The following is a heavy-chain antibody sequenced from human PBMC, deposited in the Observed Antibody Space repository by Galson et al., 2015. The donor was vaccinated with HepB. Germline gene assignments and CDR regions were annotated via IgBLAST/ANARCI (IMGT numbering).Heavy chain of an antibody. CDR3: AKDLSSSWSLDY. Sequence: SLRLSCAASGFTFSNYAMSWVRQAPGKGLEWVAVISYDGSNKYDADSVKGRFTISRDNSKNTLYLQMNSLRAEDTAVYYCAKDLSSSWSLDYWGQGTLVTVSS. J-gene: IGHJ4*02. CDR1: GFTFSNYA. CDR2: ISYDGSNK. V-gene: IGHV3-30*18. D-gene: IGHD6-13*01.